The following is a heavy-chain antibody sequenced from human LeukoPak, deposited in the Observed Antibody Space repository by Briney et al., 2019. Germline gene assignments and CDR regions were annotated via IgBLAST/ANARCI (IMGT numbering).Heavy chain of an antibody. CDR3: AKEIVGAPTPGAY. J-gene: IGHJ4*02. V-gene: IGHV4-4*02. D-gene: IGHD1-26*01. CDR2: VRKSGST. Sequence: GSLRLSCAASGFTFSSYAMSWVRQPPGKGLEWIGEVRKSGSTNYYPSLQSRVTISIDKSKNQIALELTSVTAADTAVYYCAKEIVGAPTPGAYWGQGILVTVSS. CDR1: GFTFSSYAM.